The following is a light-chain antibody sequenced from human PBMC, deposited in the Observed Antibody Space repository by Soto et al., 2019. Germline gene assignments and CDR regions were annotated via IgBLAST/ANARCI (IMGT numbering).Light chain of an antibody. V-gene: IGKV3-11*01. CDR3: QQRSNWPPRYT. CDR2: DAS. J-gene: IGKJ2*01. CDR1: QSVSNY. Sequence: EIVLTQSPATLSLSPGERATLSCRASQSVSNYLAWYQQKPGQAPRLLIYDASNRASGIPARFSGSGSGTDLTLTISSLEPEDFAVYYCQQRSNWPPRYTFGQGTKLEIK.